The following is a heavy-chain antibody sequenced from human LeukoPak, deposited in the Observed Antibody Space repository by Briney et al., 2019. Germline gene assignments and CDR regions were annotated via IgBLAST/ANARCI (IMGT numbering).Heavy chain of an antibody. CDR1: GGSFSGYY. Sequence: SETLSLTCAVYGGSFSGYYWSWIRQPPGEGLEWIGEINHSGSTNYNPSLKSRVTISVDTSKNQFSLKLSSVTAADTAVYYCARGLPGVAYSSSSPFDYWGQGTLVTVSS. J-gene: IGHJ4*02. CDR2: INHSGST. V-gene: IGHV4-34*01. D-gene: IGHD6-6*01. CDR3: ARGLPGVAYSSSSPFDY.